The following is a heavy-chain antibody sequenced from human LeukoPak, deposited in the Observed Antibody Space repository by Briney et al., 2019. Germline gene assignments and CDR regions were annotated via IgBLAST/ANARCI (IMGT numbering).Heavy chain of an antibody. CDR3: ARESIVGATDDY. CDR2: IIPILGIA. J-gene: IGHJ4*02. CDR1: GYTFTGYY. V-gene: IGHV1-69*04. D-gene: IGHD1-26*01. Sequence: GASVKVSCKASGYTFTGYYIHWVRQAPGQGLEWMGRIIPILGIANYAQKFQGRVTITADKSTSTAYMELSSLRSEDTAVYYCARESIVGATDDYWGQGTLVTVSS.